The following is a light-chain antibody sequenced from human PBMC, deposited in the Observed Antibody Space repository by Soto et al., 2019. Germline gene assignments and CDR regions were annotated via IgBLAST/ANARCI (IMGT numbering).Light chain of an antibody. CDR1: QAITNY. V-gene: IGKV1-39*01. CDR3: QHSFITPPF. J-gene: IGKJ3*01. Sequence: DIQMTQSPSSLSASVGDRVTISCRASQAITNYLNWYQQKPGKAPKFLIYTSSNLQGGVPSRFSGCGSGTYVTLTITSLQPEDFATYFCQHSFITPPFFGPGTKVDV. CDR2: TSS.